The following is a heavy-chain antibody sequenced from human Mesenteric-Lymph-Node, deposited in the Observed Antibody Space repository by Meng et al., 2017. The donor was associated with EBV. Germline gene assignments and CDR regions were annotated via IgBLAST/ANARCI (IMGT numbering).Heavy chain of an antibody. CDR3: ARGFGDNNNWFGP. CDR1: GGSVSSGGHS. D-gene: IGHD4-17*01. CDR2: IYHTGST. J-gene: IGHJ5*02. Sequence: QLQESGSVLVKPAQTLSLTCALSGGSVSSGGHSWSWIRQPPGKGLEWIGYIYHTGSTYYNPSLKSRVTISIDTSKNQFSLKLSSVTAADTAVYFCARGFGDNNNWFGPWGQGTLVTVSS. V-gene: IGHV4-30-2*01.